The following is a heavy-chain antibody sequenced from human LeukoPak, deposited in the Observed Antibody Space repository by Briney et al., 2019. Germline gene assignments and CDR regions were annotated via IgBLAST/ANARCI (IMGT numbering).Heavy chain of an antibody. V-gene: IGHV4-59*08. CDR2: IYYSGST. CDR3: ARPVPENWFDP. Sequence: SETLSLTCTVSGGSISSYYWSWIRQPPGKGLEWIGYIYYSGSTNYNPSLKSRATISVDTSKNQFSLKLSSVTAADTAVYYCARPVPENWFDPWGQGTLVTVSS. D-gene: IGHD1-14*01. CDR1: GGSISSYY. J-gene: IGHJ5*02.